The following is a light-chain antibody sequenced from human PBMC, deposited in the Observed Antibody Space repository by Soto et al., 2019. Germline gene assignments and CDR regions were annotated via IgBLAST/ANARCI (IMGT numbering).Light chain of an antibody. Sequence: DIQMTQSPSTLSASEGDRVTISCRASQSVSIWLAWDQQKPGRAPKLLIYKSSILESGVPSRFSCSGSGTEFTLTLSSLQPDDFATYYCQQFNTSPWTFGQGTKVEIK. CDR1: QSVSIW. CDR2: KSS. V-gene: IGKV1-5*03. J-gene: IGKJ1*01. CDR3: QQFNTSPWT.